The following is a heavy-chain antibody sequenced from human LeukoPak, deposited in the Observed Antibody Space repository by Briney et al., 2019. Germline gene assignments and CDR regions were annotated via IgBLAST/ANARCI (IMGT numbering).Heavy chain of an antibody. D-gene: IGHD5-18*01. CDR2: ISDNGSNK. CDR1: GFTFSSYG. J-gene: IGHJ4*02. Sequence: PGRSLRLSCAASGFTFSSYGMHWVRPAPGKGLEWVAVISDNGSNKYYADSVKGRFTISRDSSKNTMYLQMNSLRVEDTAVYYCAKDNRRYSCDYWGQGTLVTVSS. V-gene: IGHV3-30*18. CDR3: AKDNRRYSCDY.